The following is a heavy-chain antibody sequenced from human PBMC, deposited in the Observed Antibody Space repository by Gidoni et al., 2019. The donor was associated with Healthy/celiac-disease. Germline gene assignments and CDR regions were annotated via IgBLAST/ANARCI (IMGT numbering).Heavy chain of an antibody. V-gene: IGHV3-7*01. CDR1: GFTFSSYW. J-gene: IGHJ6*02. CDR2: IKQDGSEK. CDR3: ARDYSKPIFGVVTPYGMDV. D-gene: IGHD3-3*01. Sequence: EVQLVESGGGLVQPGGSLSLSCPASGFTFSSYWMGWVRQAPGKGLEWVANIKQDGSEKYYVDSVKGRFTISRDNAKNSLYLQMNSLRAEDTAVYYCARDYSKPIFGVVTPYGMDVWGQGTTVTVSS.